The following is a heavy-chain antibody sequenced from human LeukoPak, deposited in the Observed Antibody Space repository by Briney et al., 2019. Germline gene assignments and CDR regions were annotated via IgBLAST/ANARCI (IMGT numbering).Heavy chain of an antibody. CDR1: GGPFSGYY. CDR3: ARTTEGGYSYGYFYYYYMDV. CDR2: IYYSGST. J-gene: IGHJ6*03. V-gene: IGHV4-59*01. Sequence: SETLSLTCAVYGGPFSGYYWSWIRQPPGKGLEWIGYIYYSGSTNYKSSLKSRVTISVDTSKNQFSLKLSSVTAADTAVYYCARTTEGGYSYGYFYYYYMDVWGKGTTVTISS. D-gene: IGHD5-18*01.